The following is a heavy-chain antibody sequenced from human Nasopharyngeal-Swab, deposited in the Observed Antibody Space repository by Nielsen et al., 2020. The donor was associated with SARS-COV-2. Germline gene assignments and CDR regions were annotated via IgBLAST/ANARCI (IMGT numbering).Heavy chain of an antibody. J-gene: IGHJ4*02. CDR3: AKLPPDYYDSSASSDY. Sequence: GGSLRLSCAASGFTFDDYVMHWVRQAPGKGLEWVSGISWNSGSIGYADSVKGRFTISRDNAKNSLHLQMNSLRPEDTALYYCAKLPPDYYDSSASSDYWGQGTLVTVSS. D-gene: IGHD3-22*01. CDR2: ISWNSGSI. V-gene: IGHV3-9*01. CDR1: GFTFDDYV.